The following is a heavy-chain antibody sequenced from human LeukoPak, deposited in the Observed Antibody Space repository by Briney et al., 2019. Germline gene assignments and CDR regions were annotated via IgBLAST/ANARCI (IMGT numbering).Heavy chain of an antibody. CDR3: ANPDAGGDSTGRPFDC. J-gene: IGHJ4*02. Sequence: GGSLRLSCAASGFTFSSHGMHWVRQAPGKGLEWLAVISYAGSHKFYADSVKGRFTISRDNSKNTLFLEMNSLRAEDTAVYYCANPDAGGDSTGRPFDCWGQGTLVTVSS. CDR1: GFTFSSHG. CDR2: ISYAGSHK. V-gene: IGHV3-30*18. D-gene: IGHD6-19*01.